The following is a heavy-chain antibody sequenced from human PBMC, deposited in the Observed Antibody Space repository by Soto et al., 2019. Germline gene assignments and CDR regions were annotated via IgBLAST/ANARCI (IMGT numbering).Heavy chain of an antibody. CDR1: GYTFTDYY. V-gene: IGHV1-2*02. CDR3: ARAGLTTLEMATTF. D-gene: IGHD1-1*01. CDR2: INANSGGT. Sequence: EASVKVSCKASGYTFTDYYMHWVRQAPGQGLEWMGWINANSGGTKYAQKFQGRVTMTRDTSISTAYMELSRLTSDDTAVYYCARAGLTTLEMATTFWGQGALVTVSS. J-gene: IGHJ4*02.